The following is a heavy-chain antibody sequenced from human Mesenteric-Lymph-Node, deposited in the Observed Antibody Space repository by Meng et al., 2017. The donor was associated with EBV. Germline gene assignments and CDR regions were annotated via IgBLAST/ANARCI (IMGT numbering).Heavy chain of an antibody. J-gene: IGHJ4*02. CDR1: GYSFSEYD. Sequence: VQLVQSGDGVKQAGASVKVSCKASGYSFSEYDINWVRQATGQGLEWMGWMNPISGKTAYARKFLGRVTMTRDTSTGTAYMELSSLRSEDAAVYYCARGNTVTNPLDSWGQGTLVTVSS. D-gene: IGHD4-17*01. V-gene: IGHV1-8*01. CDR2: MNPISGKT. CDR3: ARGNTVTNPLDS.